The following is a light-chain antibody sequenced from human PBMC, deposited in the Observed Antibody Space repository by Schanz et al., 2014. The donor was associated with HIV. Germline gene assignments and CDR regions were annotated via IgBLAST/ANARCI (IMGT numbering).Light chain of an antibody. J-gene: IGKJ2*01. CDR1: QTVNPYS. Sequence: EIVLTQSPGTLSLSPGERATLSCRASQTVNPYSLAWYQQKRGQAPRLLIYGASTRATGIPDRFSGSASGTDFTLTISRLEPEDFAVYYCQQYGSSSYTFGQGTKLEIK. CDR2: GAS. CDR3: QQYGSSSYT. V-gene: IGKV3-20*01.